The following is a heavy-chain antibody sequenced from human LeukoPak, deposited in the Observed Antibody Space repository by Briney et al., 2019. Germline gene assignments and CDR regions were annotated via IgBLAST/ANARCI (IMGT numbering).Heavy chain of an antibody. CDR1: GFTSRLYG. D-gene: IGHD3-9*01. Sequence: GGSLRLSCADPGFTSRLYGMSWGRQAPGKGLEWVSAMCAGGGSKYYADSVKGRFTISRENSKNTLYLQMSSLRAEDTAVYYCAKDPTRYFDWLLEDWGQGTLVTVSS. CDR3: AKDPTRYFDWLLED. J-gene: IGHJ4*02. V-gene: IGHV3-23*01. CDR2: MCAGGGSK.